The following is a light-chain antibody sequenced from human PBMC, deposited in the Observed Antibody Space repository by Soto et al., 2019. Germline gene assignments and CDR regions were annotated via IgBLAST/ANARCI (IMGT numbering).Light chain of an antibody. J-gene: IGKJ1*01. Sequence: DIQMTQAPSSLSASVGDRVTITCRASPSISSYLNWYQQKQGKAPNLLIYAASSLQSGVPSRFSGSGSGTDFTLTISSLQPEDVATYYCQQRDSSSWTFGQGTTVEIK. CDR3: QQRDSSSWT. CDR2: AAS. V-gene: IGKV1-39*01. CDR1: PSISSY.